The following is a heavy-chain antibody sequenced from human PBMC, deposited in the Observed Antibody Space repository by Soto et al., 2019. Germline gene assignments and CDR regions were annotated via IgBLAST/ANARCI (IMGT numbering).Heavy chain of an antibody. J-gene: IGHJ4*02. CDR1: GFTFGTYE. Sequence: EVQLVESGGGLVQPGGSLRLSCAASGFTFGTYEVNWVRQAPGKGLEWVSDISSSGSMMYYADSVKGRFTISRDNAKNSLYLQMNSLRVEDTAVYYCARVGRSSGGYYNDYWGQGTLVTVSS. D-gene: IGHD6-19*01. CDR3: ARVGRSSGGYYNDY. V-gene: IGHV3-48*03. CDR2: ISSSGSMM.